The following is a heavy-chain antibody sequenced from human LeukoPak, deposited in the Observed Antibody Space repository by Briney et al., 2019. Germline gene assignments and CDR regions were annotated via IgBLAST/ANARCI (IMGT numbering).Heavy chain of an antibody. CDR2: INPNSGGT. Sequence: SVQVSCKASGYTFTGYYMHWVRRAPGQGLEWMGWINPNSGGTNYAQKFQGRVTMTRDTSISTAYMELSRLRSDDTAVYYCARDLLAAAGAYWGPGNLVSVSS. D-gene: IGHD6-13*01. V-gene: IGHV1-2*02. J-gene: IGHJ4*02. CDR1: GYTFTGYY. CDR3: ARDLLAAAGAY.